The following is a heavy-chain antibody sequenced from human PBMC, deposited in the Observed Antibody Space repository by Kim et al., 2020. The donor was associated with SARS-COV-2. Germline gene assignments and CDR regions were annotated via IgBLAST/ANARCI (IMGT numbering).Heavy chain of an antibody. Sequence: SVKVSCKASGGTFSSYAISWVRQAPGQGLEWMGRIINILGIANYAQKFQGRVTITADKSTSTAYMELSSLGSEDTAVYYCSRGSRYYGSGSYYNVGPGYFQHWGQGTLVTVSS. D-gene: IGHD3-10*01. V-gene: IGHV1-69*04. CDR3: SRGSRYYGSGSYYNVGPGYFQH. CDR1: GGTFSSYA. J-gene: IGHJ1*01. CDR2: IINILGIA.